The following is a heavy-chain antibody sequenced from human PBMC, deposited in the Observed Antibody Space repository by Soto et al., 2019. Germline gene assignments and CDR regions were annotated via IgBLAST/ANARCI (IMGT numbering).Heavy chain of an antibody. CDR3: AREPVYGSGSPYYYYYGIDV. J-gene: IGHJ6*02. D-gene: IGHD3-10*01. Sequence: VGSLRLSCAASGFTFSSFGIHWVRQAPGEGLEWVAVISYDGSYIYYAESVKVRFTISRDNAKNSLYLQMNSLRAEDTAVYYCAREPVYGSGSPYYYYYGIDVWGQGTTVTVSS. V-gene: IGHV3-30*03. CDR2: ISYDGSYI. CDR1: GFTFSSFG.